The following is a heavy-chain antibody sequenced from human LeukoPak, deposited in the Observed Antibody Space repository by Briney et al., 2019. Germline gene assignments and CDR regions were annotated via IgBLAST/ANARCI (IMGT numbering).Heavy chain of an antibody. Sequence: GAALKISFKGSGYRFTSYWIGWGRPMPGKGLGWMGIIYPGDSDTRYSPSFQGQVTISADKSISTAYLQWSSLKASDTAMYYCARLPPTTGTTSDAFDIWGQGTMVTVSS. CDR2: IYPGDSDT. J-gene: IGHJ3*02. V-gene: IGHV5-51*01. CDR1: GYRFTSYW. CDR3: ARLPPTTGTTSDAFDI. D-gene: IGHD1-1*01.